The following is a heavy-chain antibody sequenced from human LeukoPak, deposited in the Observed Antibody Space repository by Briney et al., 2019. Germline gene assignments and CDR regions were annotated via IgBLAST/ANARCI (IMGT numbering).Heavy chain of an antibody. J-gene: IGHJ4*02. CDR1: GYPFSAYY. V-gene: IGHV1-2*02. D-gene: IGHD6-19*01. Sequence: ASVKVSCKTPGYPFSAYYMHWVRQAPGQGLEWMGWINPNSGGMKYAQRFQGRVTMTRDASINTAYMELSRLRSDDTAVYYCARGSNIASYSSGWFDYWGQGTLVTVSS. CDR3: ARGSNIASYSSGWFDY. CDR2: INPNSGGM.